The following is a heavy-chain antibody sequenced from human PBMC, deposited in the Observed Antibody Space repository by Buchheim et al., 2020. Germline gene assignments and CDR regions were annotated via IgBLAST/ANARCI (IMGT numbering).Heavy chain of an antibody. D-gene: IGHD3-22*01. CDR2: IKVKTEGGTT. CDR3: TTVWSYYYDNSGSDGRYFQH. V-gene: IGHV3-15*01. Sequence: EVQLVESGGGLVKPGGSLRLSCAASGFTFSNVWMSWVRQAPGKGLEWVGRIKVKTEGGTTDYAAPVKGRFTISRDDSKNTLYLQMNSLKTEDTAVYYCTTVWSYYYDNSGSDGRYFQHWGQGTL. CDR1: GFTFSNVW. J-gene: IGHJ1*01.